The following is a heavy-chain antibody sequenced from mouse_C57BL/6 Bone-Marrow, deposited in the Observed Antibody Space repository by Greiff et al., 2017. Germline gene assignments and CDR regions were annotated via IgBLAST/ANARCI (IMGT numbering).Heavy chain of an antibody. CDR1: GYAFSSSW. D-gene: IGHD1-1*01. CDR3: ARKTTPVATGNFDY. Sequence: VHLVESGPELVKPGASVKISCKASGYAFSSSWMNWVKQRPGKGLEWIGRIYPGDGDTNYNGKFKGKATLTADKSSSTAYMQLSSLTSEDSAVYFCARKTTPVATGNFDYWGQGTTLTVSS. CDR2: IYPGDGDT. V-gene: IGHV1-82*01. J-gene: IGHJ2*01.